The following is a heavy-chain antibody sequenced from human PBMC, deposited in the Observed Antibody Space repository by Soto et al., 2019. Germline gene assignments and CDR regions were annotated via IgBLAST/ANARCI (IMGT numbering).Heavy chain of an antibody. Sequence: GESLKISCKASGYIFTLYWIGWVRQMPGKGLEWMGIIYPGDSDTRYSPSFQGQVTISADKSISTASLQWSSLKASDTAVYYCARQSPTPCYYYFSSGMDVWGQGTTVTVSS. CDR3: ARQSPTPCYYYFSSGMDV. J-gene: IGHJ6*02. CDR1: GYIFTLYW. D-gene: IGHD2-15*01. CDR2: IYPGDSDT. V-gene: IGHV5-51*01.